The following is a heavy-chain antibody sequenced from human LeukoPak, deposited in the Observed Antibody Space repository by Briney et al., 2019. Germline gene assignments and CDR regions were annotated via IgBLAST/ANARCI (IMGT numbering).Heavy chain of an antibody. CDR3: ARDRGENYDSSGYYDY. CDR1: GFTFSSYE. Sequence: GGSLRLSCAASGFTFSSYEMNWVRQAPGKGLEWVAVISYDGSNKYYADSVKGRFTISRDNSKNTLYLQMNSLRAEDTAVYYCARDRGENYDSSGYYDYWGQGTLVTVSS. D-gene: IGHD3-22*01. CDR2: ISYDGSNK. J-gene: IGHJ4*02. V-gene: IGHV3-30-3*01.